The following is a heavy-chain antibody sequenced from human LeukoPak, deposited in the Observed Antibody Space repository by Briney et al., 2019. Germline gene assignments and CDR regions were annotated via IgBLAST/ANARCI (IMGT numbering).Heavy chain of an antibody. CDR3: ARVEVLLPAFDI. J-gene: IGHJ3*02. D-gene: IGHD1-1*01. CDR2: INPNSGGT. V-gene: IGHV1-2*02. CDR1: GYTFTGYY. Sequence: ASVKVSCKASGYTFTGYYMHWVRQAPGQGLEWMGWINPNSGGTNYAQKFQGRVTMTRDTSISTAYMELSRLRSDDTAVYYCARVEVLLPAFDIWGQGTMVTVSS.